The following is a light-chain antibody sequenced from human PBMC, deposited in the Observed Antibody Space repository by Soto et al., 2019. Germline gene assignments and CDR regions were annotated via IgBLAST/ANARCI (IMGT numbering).Light chain of an antibody. Sequence: DLSMIPSSSTLSASVADRVTITCGGKQSSSSLVACHQQNPGKAPKLLIYDASSLESGVPSWCGGSGSGTESTLTISRLQPDYFATYYCQQYNRYWTFGQGTKVDIK. CDR1: QSSSSL. J-gene: IGKJ1*01. CDR2: DAS. V-gene: IGKV1-5*01. CDR3: QQYNRYWT.